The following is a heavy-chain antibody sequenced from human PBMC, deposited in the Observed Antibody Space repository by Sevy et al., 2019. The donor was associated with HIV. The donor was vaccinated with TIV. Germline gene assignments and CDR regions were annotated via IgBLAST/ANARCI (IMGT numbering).Heavy chain of an antibody. D-gene: IGHD1-26*01. J-gene: IGHJ6*02. Sequence: GGSLRLTCAASGFTFSGSAMHWVRQASGKGLEWVGRIRSKANSYATAYAASMKGRFTISRDDSKNTAYLQMNSLKTEDTAVYYCTRGSSYYYGMDVWAQGTTVTVSS. V-gene: IGHV3-73*01. CDR2: IRSKANSYAT. CDR1: GFTFSGSA. CDR3: TRGSSYYYGMDV.